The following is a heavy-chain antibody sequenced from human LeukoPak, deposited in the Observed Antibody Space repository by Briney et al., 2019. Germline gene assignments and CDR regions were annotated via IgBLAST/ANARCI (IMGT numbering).Heavy chain of an antibody. CDR2: ISSSSSYI. D-gene: IGHD4-17*01. CDR1: GFTFSSYA. CDR3: ARAEDYGDSNFDY. J-gene: IGHJ4*02. V-gene: IGHV3-21*05. Sequence: GGSLRLSCAASGFTFSSYAMSWVRQAPGKGLEWVSYISSSSSYIYYADSVKGRFTISRDNAKNSLYLQMNSLRAEDTAVYYCARAEDYGDSNFDYWGQGTLVTVSS.